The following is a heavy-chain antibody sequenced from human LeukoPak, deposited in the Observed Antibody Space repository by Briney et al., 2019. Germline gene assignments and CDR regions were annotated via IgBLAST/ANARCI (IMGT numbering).Heavy chain of an antibody. CDR2: ISWNSGST. D-gene: IGHD2-2*01. J-gene: IGHJ4*02. Sequence: PGRSLRLSCAASGFTFDDYAMHWVRQAPGKGLEWVSGISWNSGSTGYADSVKGRFTISRDNAKNSLYLQMNSLRAEDTALYYCAKGYCSSISCLVDYWGQGTLVTVSS. CDR3: AKGYCSSISCLVDY. CDR1: GFTFDDYA. V-gene: IGHV3-9*01.